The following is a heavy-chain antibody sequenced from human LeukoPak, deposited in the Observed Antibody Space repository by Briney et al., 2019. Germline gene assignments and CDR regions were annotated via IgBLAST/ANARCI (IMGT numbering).Heavy chain of an antibody. V-gene: IGHV3-53*01. CDR3: ARDSPFDY. J-gene: IGHJ4*02. Sequence: GSLRLSCAASGFAVSSNYMSWVRQAPGKGLEWVSVIYSGGSTYYADSVKGRFTISRDNSKNTLYLQMNSLRAEDTAVYYCARDSPFDYWGQGTLVTVSS. CDR1: GFAVSSNY. CDR2: IYSGGST.